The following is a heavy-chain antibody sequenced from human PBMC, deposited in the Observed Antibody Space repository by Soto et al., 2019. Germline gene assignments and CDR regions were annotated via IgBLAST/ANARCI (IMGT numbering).Heavy chain of an antibody. J-gene: IGHJ4*02. CDR2: IYYSGST. CDR1: GGSISSGDYY. CDR3: ARGYGSGRLFDY. V-gene: IGHV4-30-4*01. Sequence: SETLSLTCTVSGGSISSGDYYWSWIRQPPGKGLEWFGYIYYSGSTYYNPSLKIRVTISVDRSKNQFSLKLSSVTAADTAVYYCARGYGSGRLFDYWGQGTLVTVSS. D-gene: IGHD3-10*01.